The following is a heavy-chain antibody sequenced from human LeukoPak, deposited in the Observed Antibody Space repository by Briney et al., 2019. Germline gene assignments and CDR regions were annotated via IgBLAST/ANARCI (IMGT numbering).Heavy chain of an antibody. CDR2: IYYSGST. D-gene: IGHD4-17*01. V-gene: IGHV4-59*01. CDR3: ARYDYGSPGHY. Sequence: SETLSLTCTVSGGSISSYYWSWIRQPPGKGLEWIGYIYYSGSTNYNPSLKSRVTISVDTSKNQFSLKLSSVTAADTAVYYCARYDYGSPGHYWGQGTLVTVSS. J-gene: IGHJ4*02. CDR1: GGSISSYY.